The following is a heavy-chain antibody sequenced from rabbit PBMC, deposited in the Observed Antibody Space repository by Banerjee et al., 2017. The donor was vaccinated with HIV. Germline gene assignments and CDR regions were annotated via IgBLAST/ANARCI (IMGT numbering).Heavy chain of an antibody. V-gene: IGHV1S45*01. D-gene: IGHD4-2*01. CDR2: IYADGSGYT. CDR3: ARNYAGYAGAGYAMWANL. CDR1: GIDFSSYYY. Sequence: QQQLEESGGGLVKPGGTLTLTCKASGIDFSSYYYMCWVRQAPGKGLEWIACIYADGSGYTYYASWAKGRFTISKTSSTTVTLQMTSLTAADTATYFCARNYAGYAGAGYAMWANLWGQGTLVTVS. J-gene: IGHJ3*01.